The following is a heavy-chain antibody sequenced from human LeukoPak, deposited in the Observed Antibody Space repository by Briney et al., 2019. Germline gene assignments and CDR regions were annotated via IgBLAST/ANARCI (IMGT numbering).Heavy chain of an antibody. CDR3: AKDRATIPYYYYGMDV. CDR1: GFTFDDYT. J-gene: IGHJ6*02. V-gene: IGHV3-43*01. D-gene: IGHD5-12*01. CDR2: ISWDGGST. Sequence: GGSLRLSCAASGFTFDDYTMHWVRQAPGKGLEWVSLISWDGGSTYYADSVKGRFTISRDNSKNSLYLQMNSLRTEDTALYYCAKDRATIPYYYYGMDVWGQGTTVTVSS.